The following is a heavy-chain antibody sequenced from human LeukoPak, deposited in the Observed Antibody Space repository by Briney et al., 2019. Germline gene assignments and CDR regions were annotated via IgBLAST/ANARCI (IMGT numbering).Heavy chain of an antibody. J-gene: IGHJ3*02. CDR2: IGSRSTSI. CDR1: GFTFNTYS. CDR3: AREKEEVFDI. Sequence: GGSLRLSCVASGFTFNTYSMDWVRQAPGKGLEWVSSIGSRSTSIYYADSVKGRFTISRVNAENSLYLQMSSLRAEDTAVYYCAREKEEVFDIWGKGRMVTVSP. V-gene: IGHV3-21*01.